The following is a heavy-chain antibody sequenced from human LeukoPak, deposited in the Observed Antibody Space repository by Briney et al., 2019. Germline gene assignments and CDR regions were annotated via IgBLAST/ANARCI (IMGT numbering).Heavy chain of an antibody. CDR2: IWYDGSNK. D-gene: IGHD7-27*01. Sequence: GGSLRLSCAASGFTFSSYGMHWVRQAPGKGLEWVAVIWYDGSNKYYADSVKGRFTISRDNSKNTLYLQMNSLRAEDAPVYYCARVSETGYYFDYWGQGTLVTVSS. J-gene: IGHJ4*02. CDR1: GFTFSSYG. CDR3: ARVSETGYYFDY. V-gene: IGHV3-33*01.